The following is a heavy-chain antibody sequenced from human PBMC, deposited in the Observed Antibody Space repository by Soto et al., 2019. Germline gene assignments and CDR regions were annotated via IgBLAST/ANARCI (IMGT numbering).Heavy chain of an antibody. CDR1: GDSVSSGSYY. CDR2: IYYSGST. CDR3: ARRTRSVYYYRFDY. J-gene: IGHJ4*02. D-gene: IGHD3-22*01. V-gene: IGHV4-61*01. Sequence: PSETLSLTCTVSGDSVSSGSYYWSWIRQPPGKGLEWLGYIYYSGSTNYNPSLKSRVTISVDTSKNQFSLKVSSVTAADTAVYYCARRTRSVYYYRFDYWGQGTLVTVSS.